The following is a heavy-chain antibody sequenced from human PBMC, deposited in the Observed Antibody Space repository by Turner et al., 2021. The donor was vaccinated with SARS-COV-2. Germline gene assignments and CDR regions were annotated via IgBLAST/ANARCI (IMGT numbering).Heavy chain of an antibody. J-gene: IGHJ6*02. CDR3: ARDRIVRNWNDVPKPTYGMDV. D-gene: IGHD1-20*01. V-gene: IGHV3-23*01. CDR1: AFTFSSYA. Sequence: EVQLLESGGGLVQPGGSLGLSCAASAFTFSSYAMTWVRQAPGKGLGWVSAISGSGVSTYYADSVKGRFTISRDNSKNTLYLQMNSLRAEDTAVYYCARDRIVRNWNDVPKPTYGMDVWGQGTTVTVSS. CDR2: ISGSGVST.